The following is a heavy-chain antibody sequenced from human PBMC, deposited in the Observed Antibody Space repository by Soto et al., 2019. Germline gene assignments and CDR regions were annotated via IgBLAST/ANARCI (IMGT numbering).Heavy chain of an antibody. CDR2: IYYSGST. CDR3: ASSSYGDKSFDY. Sequence: SETLSLTCTVSGGSISSYYWSWIRQPPGKGLEWIGYIYYSGSTNYNPSLKSRVTISVDTSKNQFSLKLSSVTAADTAVYYCASSSYGDKSFDYWGQGTLVTVSS. D-gene: IGHD4-17*01. V-gene: IGHV4-59*01. CDR1: GGSISSYY. J-gene: IGHJ4*02.